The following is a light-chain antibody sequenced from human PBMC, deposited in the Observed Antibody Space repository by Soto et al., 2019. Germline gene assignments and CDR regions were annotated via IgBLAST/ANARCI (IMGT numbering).Light chain of an antibody. CDR3: QQCVSWPPLT. CDR2: AAS. V-gene: IGKV3-15*01. CDR1: QSVNLN. Sequence: EIVMTQSPATLSVSPGETATLSCRASQSVNLNLAWYQQKPGQAPRLLIYAASIRATGIPARCSGSGAGTEFTLTINSLQSEDSAVYYCQQCVSWPPLTFGGGTTVEIK. J-gene: IGKJ4*01.